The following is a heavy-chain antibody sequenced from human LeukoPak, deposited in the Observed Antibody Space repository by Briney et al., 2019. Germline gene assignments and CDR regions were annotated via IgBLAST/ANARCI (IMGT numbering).Heavy chain of an antibody. Sequence: ASVKVSCKASGYTFTGYYTHWVRQAPGQGLEWMGWINPNSGGTNYAQKFQGRVTMTRDTSISTAYMELSRLRSDDTAVYYCARGPFTTVLNWFDPWGQGTLVTVSS. D-gene: IGHD4-17*01. V-gene: IGHV1-2*02. CDR1: GYTFTGYY. J-gene: IGHJ5*02. CDR3: ARGPFTTVLNWFDP. CDR2: INPNSGGT.